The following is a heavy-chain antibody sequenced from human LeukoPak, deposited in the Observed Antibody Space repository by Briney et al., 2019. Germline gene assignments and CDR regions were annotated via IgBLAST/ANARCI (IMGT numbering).Heavy chain of an antibody. CDR2: ISYDGSNK. V-gene: IGHV3-30-3*01. CDR1: GFTFSSYA. CDR3: ARDVSGCYDY. Sequence: GGSLRLSCAASGFTFSSYAMHWVRQAPGKGLEWVAVISYDGSNKYYADSVKGRFTISRDNSKNTLYLQMNSLRAEDTAGYYCARDVSGCYDYWGQGTLVTVSS. D-gene: IGHD6-19*01. J-gene: IGHJ4*02.